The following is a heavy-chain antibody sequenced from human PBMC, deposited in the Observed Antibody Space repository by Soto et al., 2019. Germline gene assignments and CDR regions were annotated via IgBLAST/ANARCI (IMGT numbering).Heavy chain of an antibody. V-gene: IGHV5-51*01. CDR2: IYPGDSDT. Sequence: GESLQISCKGSGYSFTSYWIGWVRQMPGKGLEWMGIIYPGDSDTRYSPSFQGQVTISADKSISTAYLQWSSLKASDTAMYYCSRSSVPPIYVMDAWGQGTTVT. D-gene: IGHD2-2*01. J-gene: IGHJ6*02. CDR1: GYSFTSYW. CDR3: SRSSVPPIYVMDA.